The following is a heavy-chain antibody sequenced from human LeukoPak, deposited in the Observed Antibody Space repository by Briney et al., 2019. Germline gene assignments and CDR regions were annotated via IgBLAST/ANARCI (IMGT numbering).Heavy chain of an antibody. Sequence: PGGSLRLSCAASGFTISSNYMSWVRQAPGKGLEWVSFIDSGGSTYYVDSVKGRFTTSRDNSENTLYLQMNSLRAEDTAVYYCAKNHGYTYGLDYWGQGTLVTVSS. V-gene: IGHV3-66*01. CDR2: IDSGGST. CDR1: GFTISSNY. D-gene: IGHD5-18*01. J-gene: IGHJ4*02. CDR3: AKNHGYTYGLDY.